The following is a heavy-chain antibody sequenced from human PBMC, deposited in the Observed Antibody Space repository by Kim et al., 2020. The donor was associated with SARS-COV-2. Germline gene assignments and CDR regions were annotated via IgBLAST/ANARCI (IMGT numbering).Heavy chain of an antibody. Sequence: GGSLRLSCTTSGFNFGDYAMSWFRQAPGKGLEWVSSIRSKGYGGTTEYAASVKGRFAISRDDSKSIAYLQMNSLTLEETALYYCSRGPRSGSYAYWGQGALVTVSS. D-gene: IGHD1-26*01. CDR3: SRGPRSGSYAY. CDR2: IRSKGYGGTT. CDR1: GFNFGDYA. J-gene: IGHJ4*02. V-gene: IGHV3-49*03.